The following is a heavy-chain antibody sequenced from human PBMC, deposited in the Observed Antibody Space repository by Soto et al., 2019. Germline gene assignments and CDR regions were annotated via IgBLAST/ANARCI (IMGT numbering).Heavy chain of an antibody. D-gene: IGHD6-6*01. J-gene: IGHJ6*03. CDR1: GFTFSSYG. Sequence: QVQLVESGGGVVQPGRSLRLSCAASGFTFSSYGMHWVRQAPGKGLEWVAVIWYDGSNKYYADSVKGRFTISRDNSKNTLYLQMNRVRAEDTAVDYCARDRIAARPHYYYYYYMDVWGKGTTVTVSS. CDR2: IWYDGSNK. CDR3: ARDRIAARPHYYYYYYMDV. V-gene: IGHV3-33*01.